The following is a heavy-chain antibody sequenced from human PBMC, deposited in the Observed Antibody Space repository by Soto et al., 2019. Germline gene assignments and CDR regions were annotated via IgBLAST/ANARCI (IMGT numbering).Heavy chain of an antibody. D-gene: IGHD6-19*01. CDR2: ISSNGGST. Sequence: PGWSLRLACSSSVFTFISYAMHWVRQAPGKGLEYVSAISSNGGSTYYADSVKGRFTISRDNSKNTLYLQMSSLRAEDTAVYYCVKATVSIAVAGPYYYYGMDVWGQGTTVTVSS. CDR3: VKATVSIAVAGPYYYYGMDV. J-gene: IGHJ6*02. V-gene: IGHV3-64D*06. CDR1: VFTFISYA.